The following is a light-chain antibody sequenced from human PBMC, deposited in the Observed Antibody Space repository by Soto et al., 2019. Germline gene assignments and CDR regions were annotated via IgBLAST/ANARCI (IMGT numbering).Light chain of an antibody. CDR2: VEVSGIY. CDR1: SGHSGYI. J-gene: IGLJ2*01. CDR3: ETWDNDNVV. V-gene: IGLV4-60*03. Sequence: QTVVTQSSAASASLGSSVKLTCTLSSGHSGYIIAWHLQQPGQAPRYLMRVEVSGIYNEGSGVPDRFSGSSSGADRHLVIANLQSEDEADYFCETWDNDNVVFGGGTKLTVL.